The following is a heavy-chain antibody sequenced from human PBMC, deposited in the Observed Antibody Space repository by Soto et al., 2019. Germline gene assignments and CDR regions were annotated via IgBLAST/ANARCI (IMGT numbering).Heavy chain of an antibody. D-gene: IGHD3-3*01. CDR3: ARGLPRYYDFWSGPDY. Sequence: PGGSLRLSCAASGFTFSSYGMHWVRQAPGKGLEWVAVIWYDGSNKYYADSVKGRFTISRDNSKNTLYLQMNSLRAEDTAVYYCARGLPRYYDFWSGPDYWGQGTLVTVSS. J-gene: IGHJ4*02. CDR1: GFTFSSYG. V-gene: IGHV3-33*01. CDR2: IWYDGSNK.